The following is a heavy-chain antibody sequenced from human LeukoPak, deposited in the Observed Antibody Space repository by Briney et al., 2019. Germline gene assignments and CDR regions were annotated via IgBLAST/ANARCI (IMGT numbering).Heavy chain of an antibody. CDR1: GGSISHYY. CDR3: ARRGTTYCTVDSCHPNWFDP. Sequence: PSETLSLTCTVSGGSISHYYWDWIRQPAGKGLEWIGGIYTSGITNYNPSLKSRVTVSVDTSKNQFSLKLSSVTAEDTAVYYCARRGTTYCTVDSCHPNWFDPWGQGTLVTVSS. V-gene: IGHV4-4*07. D-gene: IGHD2-15*01. CDR2: IYTSGIT. J-gene: IGHJ5*02.